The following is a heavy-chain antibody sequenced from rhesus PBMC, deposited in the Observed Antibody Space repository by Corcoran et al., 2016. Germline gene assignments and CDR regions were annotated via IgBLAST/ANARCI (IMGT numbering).Heavy chain of an antibody. D-gene: IGHD2-33*01. CDR3: ARRSDGKPVVYLDV. J-gene: IGHJ5-2*02. CDR1: GGSFSSSY. CDR2: IYGSGTNT. Sequence: QLQLQESGPGLVKPSETLSVTCAVSGGSFSSSYWSWIRQAPGKGLEWIGYIYGSGTNTNYNPSLKSRITLSVDTSKNQFSLKLSSVTAADTAVYYCARRSDGKPVVYLDVWGRGVLVTVSS. V-gene: IGHV4-169*01.